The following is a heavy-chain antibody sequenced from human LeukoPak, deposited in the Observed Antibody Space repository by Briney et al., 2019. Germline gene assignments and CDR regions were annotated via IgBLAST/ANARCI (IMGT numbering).Heavy chain of an antibody. J-gene: IGHJ5*02. CDR3: ARRRITMVRGVNPNWFDP. Sequence: SETLSLTCTVSGGSISSYYWSWIRQPPGKGLEWIGYIYYSGSTNYNPSLKSRVTISVDTSKNQFSLKLSSVTAADTAVYYCARRRITMVRGVNPNWFDPWGQGTLVTVSS. CDR2: IYYSGST. D-gene: IGHD3-10*01. CDR1: GGSISSYY. V-gene: IGHV4-59*12.